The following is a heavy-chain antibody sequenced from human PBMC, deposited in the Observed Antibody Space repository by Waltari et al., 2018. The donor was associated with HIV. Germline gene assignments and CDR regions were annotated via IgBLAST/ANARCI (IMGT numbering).Heavy chain of an antibody. CDR2: IIPIFGTA. Sequence: QVQLVQSGAEVKKPGSSVKVSCKASGGTFSSYAISWVRQAPGQGLEWMGGIIPIFGTANYAQKFQGRVTITADESTSTAYMELSSLRSEDTAVYYCARGRKRAVVVIANPDAFDIWGQGTMVTVSS. D-gene: IGHD2-21*01. CDR1: GGTFSSYA. CDR3: ARGRKRAVVVIANPDAFDI. V-gene: IGHV1-69*01. J-gene: IGHJ3*02.